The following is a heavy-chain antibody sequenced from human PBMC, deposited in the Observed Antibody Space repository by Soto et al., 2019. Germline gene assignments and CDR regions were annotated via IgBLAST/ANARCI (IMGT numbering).Heavy chain of an antibody. CDR3: GSHSYSAS. D-gene: IGHD1-26*01. J-gene: IGHJ5*02. V-gene: IGHV3-66*04. CDR2: IYTGGDA. Sequence: PGGSLGLSCAASGFIVSTSYMNWVRQAPGKGLEWVSVIYTGGDAYYADSVKGRFTISRDDSKNTVYLQMNSLRAEDTAVYYCGSHSYSASWGQGTLVTVSS. CDR1: GFIVSTSY.